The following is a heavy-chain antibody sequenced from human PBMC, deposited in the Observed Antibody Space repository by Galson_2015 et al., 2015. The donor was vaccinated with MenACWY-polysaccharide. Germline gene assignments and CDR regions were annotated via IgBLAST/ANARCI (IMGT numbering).Heavy chain of an antibody. J-gene: IGHJ4*02. CDR2: IKQDGSEK. D-gene: IGHD1-1*01. CDR3: TKDFDWNDGH. CDR1: GFTFNSYW. V-gene: IGHV3-7*01. Sequence: LRLSCAASGFTFNSYWMSWVRQAPGKGLEWVANIKQDGSEKYYMDSVKGRFTISRDNAKNSLYLQMNSLRAEDTAVYYCTKDFDWNDGHWGQGTLVTVSS.